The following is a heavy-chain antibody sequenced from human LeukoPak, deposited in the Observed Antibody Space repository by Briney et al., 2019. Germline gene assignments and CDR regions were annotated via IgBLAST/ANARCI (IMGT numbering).Heavy chain of an antibody. J-gene: IGHJ4*02. Sequence: PSETLSLTCTVSGGSLSSYYWTWIRQPPGKGLEWIGYIYYSGRPNYNPSLKRRVPISVDTSKTQFSLRLTSVTAADTAVYYCARDEGGRLQWHYWGQGTLVTVSS. V-gene: IGHV4-59*01. CDR3: ARDEGGRLQWHY. CDR1: GGSLSSYY. D-gene: IGHD4-11*01. CDR2: IYYSGRP.